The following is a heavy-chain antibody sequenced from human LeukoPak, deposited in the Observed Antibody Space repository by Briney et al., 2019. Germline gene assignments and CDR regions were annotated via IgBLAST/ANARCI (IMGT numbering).Heavy chain of an antibody. D-gene: IGHD4-17*01. J-gene: IGHJ4*02. CDR2: IYTSGST. V-gene: IGHV4-61*02. CDR1: GGSISSSSYY. Sequence: SETLSLTCTVSGGSISSSSYYWSWIRQPAGKGLEWIGRIYTSGSTNYNPSLKSRVTMSVDTSKNQFSLKLSSVTAADTAVYYCARGPTTVTRAFDYWGQGTLVTVSS. CDR3: ARGPTTVTRAFDY.